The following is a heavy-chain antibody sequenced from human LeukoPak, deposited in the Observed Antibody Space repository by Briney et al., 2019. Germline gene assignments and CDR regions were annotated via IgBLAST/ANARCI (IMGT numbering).Heavy chain of an antibody. CDR2: INHSGST. V-gene: IGHV4-34*01. D-gene: IGHD2-2*02. Sequence: GSLRLSCAASGSTFSLYAMSWIRQPPGKGLEWIGEINHSGSTNYNPSLKSRVTISVDTSKNQFSLKLSSVTAADTAVYYCARGRRGIVVVPAAIRFDYWGQGTLVTVSS. CDR3: ARGRRGIVVVPAAIRFDY. J-gene: IGHJ4*02. CDR1: GSTFSLYA.